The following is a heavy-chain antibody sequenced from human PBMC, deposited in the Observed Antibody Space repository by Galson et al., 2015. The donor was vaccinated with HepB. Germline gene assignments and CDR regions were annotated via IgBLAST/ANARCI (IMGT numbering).Heavy chain of an antibody. CDR3: ARGIYYCGSGAAAFDI. CDR1: GFTFSSYS. V-gene: IGHV3-48*02. D-gene: IGHD3-10*01. Sequence: SLRLSCAASGFTFSSYSMNWVRQAPGKGLEWVSYISSSSSTIYYADSVKGRFTISRDNAKNSLYLQMNSLRDEDTAVYYCARGIYYCGSGAAAFDIWGQGTMVTVSS. CDR2: ISSSSSTI. J-gene: IGHJ3*02.